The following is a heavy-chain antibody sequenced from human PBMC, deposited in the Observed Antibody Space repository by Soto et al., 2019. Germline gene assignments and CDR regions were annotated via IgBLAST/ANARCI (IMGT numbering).Heavy chain of an antibody. CDR2: IWHDGSNK. CDR3: VKDGPNWGSDLDDY. V-gene: IGHV3-33*06. Sequence: QVQLVESGGDVAQPGGSLRLSCAASGFNFRGYGMHWVRQAPGKGPEWVAVIWHDGSNKYYGDSVKGRFTISRDNSKNTLYLQMNSLRVEDTAVYYCVKDGPNWGSDLDDYWGQGTLVTVSS. J-gene: IGHJ4*02. D-gene: IGHD7-27*01. CDR1: GFNFRGYG.